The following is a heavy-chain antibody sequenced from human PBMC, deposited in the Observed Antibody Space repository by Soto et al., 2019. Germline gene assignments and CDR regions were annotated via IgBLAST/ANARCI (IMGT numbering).Heavy chain of an antibody. V-gene: IGHV1-18*04. Sequence: GASVKVSCKASGYTFTGYYMHWVRQAPGQGLGWMGWISAYNGNTNYAQKLQGRVTMTTDTSTSTAYMELRSLRSDDTAVYYCARIRNRSFDYWGQGTLVTVS. CDR1: GYTFTGYY. CDR2: ISAYNGNT. D-gene: IGHD1-1*01. CDR3: ARIRNRSFDY. J-gene: IGHJ4*02.